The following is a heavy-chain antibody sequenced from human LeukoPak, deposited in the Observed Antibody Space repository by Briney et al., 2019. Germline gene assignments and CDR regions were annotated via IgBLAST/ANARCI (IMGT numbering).Heavy chain of an antibody. J-gene: IGHJ3*02. V-gene: IGHV3-11*01. CDR1: GFTFSVHY. CDR2: ISSSGSTI. Sequence: PGGSLRLSCAASGFTFSVHYMSWIRQAPGKGLEWVSYISSSGSTIYYADSVKGRFTISRDNAKNSLYLQMNSLRAEDTAVYYCARAGFGELAPHAFDIWGQGTMVTVSS. D-gene: IGHD3-10*01. CDR3: ARAGFGELAPHAFDI.